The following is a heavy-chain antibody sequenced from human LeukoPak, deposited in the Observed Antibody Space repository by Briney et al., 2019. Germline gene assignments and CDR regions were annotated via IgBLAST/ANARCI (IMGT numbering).Heavy chain of an antibody. D-gene: IGHD2-8*01. CDR3: ARTNLDCKNGVCYDY. Sequence: GASVKVSCKASGYTFPSSGISWVRQAPGQGLEWMGWISVYNHNTNYAQKFQGRVTVTTDTSTSTPYMELRSLRSDDTAVYYCARTNLDCKNGVCYDYWGQGTLVTVCS. J-gene: IGHJ4*02. V-gene: IGHV1-18*01. CDR1: GYTFPSSG. CDR2: ISVYNHNT.